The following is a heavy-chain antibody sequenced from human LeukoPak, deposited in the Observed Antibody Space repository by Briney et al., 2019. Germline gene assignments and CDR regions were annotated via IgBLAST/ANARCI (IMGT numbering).Heavy chain of an antibody. V-gene: IGHV1-18*01. J-gene: IGHJ5*02. CDR1: GYIFPSYG. CDR2: SSAYNGNT. CDR3: ARGGCIGTTCPPNWLDP. D-gene: IGHD2-2*01. Sequence: SGQGSCQASGYIFPSYGISWVGQAPGQEREWMGWSSAYNGNTNYAQKLQGRVTMTTDTSTRAAYMEPRSLRSDDTAVYYCARGGCIGTTCPPNWLDPWGQGTQVTVSS.